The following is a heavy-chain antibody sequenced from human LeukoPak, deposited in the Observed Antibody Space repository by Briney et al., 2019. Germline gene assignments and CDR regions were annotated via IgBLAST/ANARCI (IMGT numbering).Heavy chain of an antibody. J-gene: IGHJ1*01. CDR2: ISAYNGNT. CDR1: GYTFTSYG. V-gene: IGHV1-18*01. D-gene: IGHD2-2*01. CDR3: ARLGYCSSTSYHGYFQH. Sequence: ASVKVSCKASGYTFTSYGISWVRQAPGQGLEWMGWISAYNGNTNYAQKLQGRVTMTTDTSTSTAYMELRSLRSDDTAVYYCARLGYCSSTSYHGYFQHWGQGTLVTVSS.